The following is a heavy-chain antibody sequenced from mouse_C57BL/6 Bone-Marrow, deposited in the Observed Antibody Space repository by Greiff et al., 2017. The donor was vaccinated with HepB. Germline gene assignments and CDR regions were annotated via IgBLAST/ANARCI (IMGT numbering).Heavy chain of an antibody. V-gene: IGHV1-53*01. CDR3: ARWLLRAAMDY. CDR2: INPSNGGT. CDR1: GYTFTSYW. Sequence: QVQLQQPGTELVKPGASVKLSCKASGYTFTSYWMHWVKQRPGQGLEWIGNINPSNGGTNYNEKFKSKATLTVDKSSSNAYMQLSSQTSEDSAVYYCARWLLRAAMDYWGQGTSVTVSS. J-gene: IGHJ4*01. D-gene: IGHD2-3*01.